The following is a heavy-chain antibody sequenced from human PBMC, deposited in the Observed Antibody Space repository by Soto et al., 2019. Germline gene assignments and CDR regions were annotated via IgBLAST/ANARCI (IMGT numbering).Heavy chain of an antibody. V-gene: IGHV3-23*01. D-gene: IGHD3-16*02. Sequence: GGSLRLSCAASGFTFSSYAMSWVRQAPGKGLEWVSAISGSGGSTYYADSVKGRFTISRDNSKNTLYLQMNSLRAEDTAVYYCAKAYNYDYMWGSYRSPKIYFDDWGQGTLVTVSS. CDR2: ISGSGGST. CDR1: GFTFSSYA. J-gene: IGHJ4*02. CDR3: AKAYNYDYMWGSYRSPKIYFDD.